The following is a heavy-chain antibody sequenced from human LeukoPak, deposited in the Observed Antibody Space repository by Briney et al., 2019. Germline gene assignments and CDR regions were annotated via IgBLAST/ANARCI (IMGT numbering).Heavy chain of an antibody. Sequence: ASVKVSCKASGYTFTSYGISWVRQAPGQGLEWMGWISAYNDNTNYAQKLQGGGTMTTDTSTSTAYMELRSLRSDDTAVYYCARDKKYYYDSSGYYPFDYWGQGTLVTVSS. CDR1: GYTFTSYG. J-gene: IGHJ4*02. CDR3: ARDKKYYYDSSGYYPFDY. V-gene: IGHV1-18*01. CDR2: ISAYNDNT. D-gene: IGHD3-22*01.